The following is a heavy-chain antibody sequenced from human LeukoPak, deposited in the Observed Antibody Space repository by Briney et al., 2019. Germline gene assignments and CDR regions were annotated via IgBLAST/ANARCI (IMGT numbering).Heavy chain of an antibody. J-gene: IGHJ4*02. V-gene: IGHV1-18*01. D-gene: IGHD6-19*01. CDR1: GYTFTSYG. CDR3: ARDYDSSGWYGGTTGY. CDR2: ISAYNGNT. Sequence: ASVKVSCKASGYTFTSYGISWVRQAPGQGLEWMGWISAYNGNTNYAQKLQGRVTMTTDTSTSTAYIELRSLRSDDTAVYYCARDYDSSGWYGGTTGYWGQGTLVTVSS.